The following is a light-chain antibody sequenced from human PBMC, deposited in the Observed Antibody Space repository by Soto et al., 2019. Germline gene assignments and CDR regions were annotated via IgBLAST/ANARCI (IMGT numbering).Light chain of an antibody. CDR3: LSFDSSLSVV. J-gene: IGLJ2*01. CDR1: SSNIGAGYD. V-gene: IGLV1-40*01. Sequence: QSVLTQPPPVSGAPGQRVTISCTGSSSNIGAGYDVHWYQQLPGRAPKLLIYGNTNRPSGVPDRFSGSKSGTSASLAITGLQAEDEADYYCLSFDSSLSVVFGGGTKLTVL. CDR2: GNT.